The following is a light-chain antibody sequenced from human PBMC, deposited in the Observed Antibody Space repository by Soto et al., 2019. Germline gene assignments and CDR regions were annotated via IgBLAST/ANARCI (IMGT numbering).Light chain of an antibody. CDR2: GAF. CDR1: QSISGT. CDR3: QQYGSSPIT. J-gene: IGKJ5*01. Sequence: EIVMTQSPATLSVSPGGRATLSCRASQSISGTLAWYQQKPGQAPRLLIYGAFTRATGFPARFSGSGSGTDFTLTITPLEPEDFVVYFCQQYGSSPITFGQGTRLEIK. V-gene: IGKV3-15*01.